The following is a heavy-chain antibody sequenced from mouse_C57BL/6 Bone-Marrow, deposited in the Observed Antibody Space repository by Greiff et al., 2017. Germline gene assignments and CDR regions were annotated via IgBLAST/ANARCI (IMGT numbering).Heavy chain of an antibody. J-gene: IGHJ3*01. CDR2: IDPENGDT. CDR3: THYGSSPAWCAY. D-gene: IGHD1-1*01. Sequence: VQLQQSGAELVRPGASVKLSCTASGFNIKDDYMHWVKQGPEQGLEWIGWIDPENGDTEYASKFQGKATITADTSSNTAYLQLSRLTSEDTAVYYCTHYGSSPAWCAYWGQGTVVTVSA. V-gene: IGHV14-4*01. CDR1: GFNIKDDY.